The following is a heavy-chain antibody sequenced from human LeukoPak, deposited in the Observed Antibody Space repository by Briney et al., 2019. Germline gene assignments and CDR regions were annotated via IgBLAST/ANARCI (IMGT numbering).Heavy chain of an antibody. CDR2: INTNSDGT. J-gene: IGHJ4*02. CDR1: GYTFTRYY. D-gene: IGHD5-18*01. Sequence: ASVKVPCKASGYTFTRYYMHWVRQPPAPGLESRGWINTNSDGTNYAQRLQGRVTMTRDTSISTLYMELSRLRSDDTALYYCARERRVYSYGSCIGDYWGQGTLVTVSS. V-gene: IGHV1-2*02. CDR3: ARERRVYSYGSCIGDY.